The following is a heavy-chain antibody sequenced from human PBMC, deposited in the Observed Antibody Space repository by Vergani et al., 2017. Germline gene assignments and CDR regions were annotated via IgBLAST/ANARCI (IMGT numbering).Heavy chain of an antibody. CDR1: GFTFSSYW. Sequence: VQLVESGGGVVQPGRSLRLSCAASGFTFSSYWMHWVRQAPGKGLVWVSRINSDGSSTSYADSVKGRFTISRDNAKNTLYLQMNSLRAEDTAVYYCARKAARLPFDYWGQGTLVTVSS. D-gene: IGHD6-6*01. CDR3: ARKAARLPFDY. J-gene: IGHJ4*02. V-gene: IGHV3-74*02. CDR2: INSDGSST.